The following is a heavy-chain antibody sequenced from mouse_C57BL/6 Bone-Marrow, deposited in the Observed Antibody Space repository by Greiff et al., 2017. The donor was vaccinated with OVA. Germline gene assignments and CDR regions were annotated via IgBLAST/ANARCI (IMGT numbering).Heavy chain of an antibody. CDR3: ARCYGSSFYWYFDV. CDR2: IYPRSGNT. V-gene: IGHV1-81*01. D-gene: IGHD1-1*01. J-gene: IGHJ1*03. Sequence: VQLVESGAELARPGASVKLSCKASGYTFTSYGISWVKQRTGQGLEWIGEIYPRSGNTYYNEKFKGKATLTADKSSSTAYMELRSLTSEDSAVYFCARCYGSSFYWYFDVWGTGTTVTVSS. CDR1: GYTFTSYG.